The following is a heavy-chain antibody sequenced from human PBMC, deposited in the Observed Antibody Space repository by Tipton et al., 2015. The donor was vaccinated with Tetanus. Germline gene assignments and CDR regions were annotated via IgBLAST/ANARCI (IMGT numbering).Heavy chain of an antibody. V-gene: IGHV4-59*01. CDR1: GGSIDSYY. CDR3: ARDRRDWYGIDY. Sequence: TLSLTCSVSGGSIDSYYWSWIRQPPGKGLEWIGYSYNIGSTSYNPPLKSRVTISVDTSKNQISLRLSSATAADTAVYYCARDRRDWYGIDYWGQGTLVTVPS. D-gene: IGHD3-9*01. J-gene: IGHJ4*02. CDR2: SYNIGST.